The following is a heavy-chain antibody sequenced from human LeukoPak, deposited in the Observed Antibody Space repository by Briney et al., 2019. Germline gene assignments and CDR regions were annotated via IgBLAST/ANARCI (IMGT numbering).Heavy chain of an antibody. V-gene: IGHV4-39*01. CDR2: IFYSGST. CDR3: ARQTVWGIAARLGWFDP. D-gene: IGHD6-6*01. CDR1: GGSISSGSYY. J-gene: IGHJ5*02. Sequence: PSQTLSLTCTVSGGSISSGSYYWGWIRQPPGKGLEWIGTIFYSGSTYYNLSLRSRGTISVDTSKNQFSLKLSSVTAADTAVYYCARQTVWGIAARLGWFDPWGQGTLVTASS.